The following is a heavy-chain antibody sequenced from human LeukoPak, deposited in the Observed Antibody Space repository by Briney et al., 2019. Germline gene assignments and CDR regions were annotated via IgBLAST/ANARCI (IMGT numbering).Heavy chain of an antibody. CDR2: INAGNGNT. Sequence: GASVKVSCKASGYTFTSYAMHWVRQAPGQRLEWMGWINAGNGNTKYSQKFQGRVTITRDTSASTAYMELSSLRSEDTAVYYCASSRVTVAKYYYYGMDVWGQGTTVTVSS. D-gene: IGHD1-14*01. J-gene: IGHJ6*02. V-gene: IGHV1-3*01. CDR3: ASSRVTVAKYYYYGMDV. CDR1: GYTFTSYA.